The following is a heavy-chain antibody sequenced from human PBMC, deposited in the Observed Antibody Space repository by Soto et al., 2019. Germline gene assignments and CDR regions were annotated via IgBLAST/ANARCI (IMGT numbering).Heavy chain of an antibody. V-gene: IGHV4-4*07. J-gene: IGHJ6*02. D-gene: IGHD2-2*01. CDR1: GGSISGYY. Sequence: SETLSLTCTVSGGSISGYYWSWVRQPAGKGLESVGRIYSDGTTNYSPSLKSRVTMSLDTSKDQFSLHLNSVTAADTAVYYCSRVGCSNSKCYTRGMDVWGQGTTVTVSS. CDR3: SRVGCSNSKCYTRGMDV. CDR2: IYSDGTT.